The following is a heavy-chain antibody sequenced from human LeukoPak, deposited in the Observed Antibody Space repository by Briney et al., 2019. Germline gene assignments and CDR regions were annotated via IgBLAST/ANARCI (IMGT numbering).Heavy chain of an antibody. Sequence: SETLSLTCTVSGGSIISSDYHWGWVRQPPGKGLEWIGTISYSGNTDYNPSLRSRVTISVDTSKNQFSLKLNSVTATDTAVYYCARGVVGYCSSTSCHTRLDAFDIWGQGTMVTVSS. CDR2: ISYSGNT. D-gene: IGHD2-2*02. J-gene: IGHJ3*02. CDR3: ARGVVGYCSSTSCHTRLDAFDI. CDR1: GGSIISSDYH. V-gene: IGHV4-39*02.